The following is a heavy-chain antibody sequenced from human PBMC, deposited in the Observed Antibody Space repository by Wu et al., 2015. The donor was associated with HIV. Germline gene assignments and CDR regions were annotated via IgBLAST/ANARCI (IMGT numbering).Heavy chain of an antibody. V-gene: IGHV1-69*13. Sequence: QVQLVQSGAEVKKPGSSVKVSCKTPGDTFSSYAISWVRQAPGQGPEWMGRIIPIFGTTNYAQTFQGRVTISADESTNTAYMQLSSLRSEDTAIYYCATEGAYFLTSSLDSWGQGNSGHRLL. CDR3: ATEGAYFLTSSLDS. CDR1: GDTFSSYA. J-gene: IGHJ4*02. CDR2: IIPIFGTT. D-gene: IGHD6-13*01.